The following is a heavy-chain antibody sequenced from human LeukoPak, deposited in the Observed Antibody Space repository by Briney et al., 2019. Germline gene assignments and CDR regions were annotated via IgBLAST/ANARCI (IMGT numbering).Heavy chain of an antibody. Sequence: PSETLSLTCTVSGGSISSNYWSWVRQPPGKGLEWIGYIYYSGSTNYNPSLKSRVTMSVDTSKNQFSLKLSSVTAADTAVYYCARDHGSYGHDYWGQGTLVTVSS. CDR2: IYYSGST. V-gene: IGHV4-59*01. CDR3: ARDHGSYGHDY. D-gene: IGHD5-18*01. J-gene: IGHJ4*02. CDR1: GGSISSNY.